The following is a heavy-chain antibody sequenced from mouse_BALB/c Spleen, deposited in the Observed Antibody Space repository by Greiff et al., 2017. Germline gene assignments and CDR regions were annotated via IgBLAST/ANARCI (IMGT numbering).Heavy chain of an antibody. CDR2: IRLKSDNYAT. CDR3: TRITGGFAY. J-gene: IGHJ3*01. V-gene: IGHV6-6*02. Sequence: EVMLVESGGGLVQPGGSMKLSCVASGFTFSSYWMSWVRQSPEKGLEWVAEIRLKSDNYATHYAESVKGKFTISRDDSKSRLYLQMNSLRAEDTGIYYCTRITGGFAYWGQGTLVTVSA. D-gene: IGHD1-1*01. CDR1: GFTFSSYW.